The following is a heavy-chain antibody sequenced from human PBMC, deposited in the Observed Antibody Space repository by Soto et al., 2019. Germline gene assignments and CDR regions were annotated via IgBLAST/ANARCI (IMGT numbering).Heavy chain of an antibody. CDR1: GGSFSGYY. D-gene: IGHD3-10*01. Sequence: SETLSLTCADYGGSFSGYYWTWIRQPPGTGLEWIGEINHSGSTNYNPSLKSRVTISVDTSKNQFSLKLASVTAADTAVYYCARDKITGLFDYWGQGTLVTVSS. V-gene: IGHV4-34*01. CDR2: INHSGST. J-gene: IGHJ4*02. CDR3: ARDKITGLFDY.